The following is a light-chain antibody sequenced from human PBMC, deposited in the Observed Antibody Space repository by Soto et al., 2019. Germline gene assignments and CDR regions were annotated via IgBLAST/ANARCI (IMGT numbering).Light chain of an antibody. CDR2: TAS. V-gene: IGKV1-39*01. CDR1: QSITSY. CDR3: QQSYTIPLT. Sequence: DIQMTQSPSSLSASVGDRVTITCRASQSITSYLNWYQQKPGIAPKLLIYTASTLQSGVPSRFTGSGSGTYFTLTISSLQPEDFATYYCQQSYTIPLTFGGGTKVEIK. J-gene: IGKJ4*01.